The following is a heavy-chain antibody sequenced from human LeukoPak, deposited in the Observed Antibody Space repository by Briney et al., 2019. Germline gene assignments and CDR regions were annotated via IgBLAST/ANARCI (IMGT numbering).Heavy chain of an antibody. D-gene: IGHD3-3*01. J-gene: IGHJ4*02. CDR1: RFTFTSYW. Sequence: GGSLRLSCAASRFTFTSYWMSWVRQAPGKGLEWVAKTNKDGSEKYYVDSVKGRFTISRDNAKNSLYLQMNSLRAEDTAVYYCARDRTGNNDFWSGYTTFFDYWGQGTLVTVSS. CDR3: ARDRTGNNDFWSGYTTFFDY. CDR2: TNKDGSEK. V-gene: IGHV3-7*01.